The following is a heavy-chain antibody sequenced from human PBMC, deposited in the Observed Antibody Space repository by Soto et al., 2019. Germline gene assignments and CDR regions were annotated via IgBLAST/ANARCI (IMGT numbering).Heavy chain of an antibody. D-gene: IGHD2-21*02. CDR1: GGSFSGFY. J-gene: IGHJ6*02. CDR2: INHSGTT. V-gene: IGHV4-34*01. CDR3: ARADRTLVTSYGLDV. Sequence: PSETLSLTCAVSGGSFSGFYWTWIRQPPGEGLEWIGEINHSGTTNFNPSLRSRLTISLGSSKKHFSLKLTSMTAADAAVYYCARADRTLVTSYGLDVWGQGTTVTVSS.